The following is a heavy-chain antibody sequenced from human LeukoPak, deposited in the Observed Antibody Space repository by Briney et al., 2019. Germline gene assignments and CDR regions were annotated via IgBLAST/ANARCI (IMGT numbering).Heavy chain of an antibody. CDR3: ARGYSSSWYQFTPYYFDY. CDR1: GFTFSSYS. V-gene: IGHV3-48*01. CDR2: ISSSSTI. Sequence: TGGSLRLSCAASGFTFSSYSMNWVRQAPGKGLEWVSYISSSSTIYYADSVKGRSTISRDNAKNSLYLQMNSLRAEDTAVYYCARGYSSSWYQFTPYYFDYWGQGTLVTVSS. J-gene: IGHJ4*02. D-gene: IGHD6-13*01.